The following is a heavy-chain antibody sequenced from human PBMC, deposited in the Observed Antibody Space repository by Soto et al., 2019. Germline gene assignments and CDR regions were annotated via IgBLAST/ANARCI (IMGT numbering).Heavy chain of an antibody. J-gene: IGHJ4*02. D-gene: IGHD2-2*01. V-gene: IGHV4-30-4*01. CDR3: ARGRRGGYCSSTSCRYFDY. Sequence: KPSETLSLTCTVSGGSISSGDYYWSWIRQPPGKGLEWIGYIYYSGSTYYNPSLKSRVTISVDTSKNQFSLKLSSVTAADTAVYYCARGRRGGYCSSTSCRYFDYWGQGTLVTVSS. CDR2: IYYSGST. CDR1: GGSISSGDYY.